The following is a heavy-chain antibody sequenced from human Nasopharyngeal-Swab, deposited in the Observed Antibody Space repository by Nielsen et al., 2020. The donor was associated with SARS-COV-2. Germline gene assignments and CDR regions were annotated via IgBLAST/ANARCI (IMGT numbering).Heavy chain of an antibody. V-gene: IGHV3-21*01. CDR2: ISTRGTDI. CDR1: GFTFSSYS. D-gene: IGHD6-13*01. CDR3: ARDRMMGAAAALDY. J-gene: IGHJ4*02. Sequence: GESLKISCAASGFTFSSYSMKWVRQAPGKGLEWISAISTRGTDIYYADSVKGRFTISRDNARRSLFLQMTSLRAEDTAVYYCARDRMMGAAAALDYWGQGTLVTVSS.